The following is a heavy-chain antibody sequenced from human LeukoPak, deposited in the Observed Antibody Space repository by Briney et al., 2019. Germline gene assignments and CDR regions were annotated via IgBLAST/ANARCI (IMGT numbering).Heavy chain of an antibody. Sequence: GGSLRLSCAASGFTFSSYSMNWVRQAPGKGLEWVSSISSSSSYIYYADSVKGRFTISRDNAKNSLYLQMNSLRVEDTAVYYCATTPRAMTTVTTGYWGQGTLVTVSS. J-gene: IGHJ4*02. D-gene: IGHD4-17*01. V-gene: IGHV3-21*01. CDR2: ISSSSSYI. CDR3: ATTPRAMTTVTTGY. CDR1: GFTFSSYS.